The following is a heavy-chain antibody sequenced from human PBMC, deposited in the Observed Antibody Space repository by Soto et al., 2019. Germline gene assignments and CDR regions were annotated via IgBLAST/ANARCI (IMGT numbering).Heavy chain of an antibody. V-gene: IGHV4-59*01. D-gene: IGHD3-16*01. Sequence: PSETLSLTCTVSGGSISGFYFNWIRQPPGKGLEWIGFIHYNGNTEYNPSLRARVSISVDTSKTHFSLKVTSVTAADSAVYYYARARYPGGGGGGYGMDVGGQGTTVTVSS. CDR3: ARARYPGGGGGGYGMDV. CDR2: IHYNGNT. J-gene: IGHJ6*02. CDR1: GGSISGFY.